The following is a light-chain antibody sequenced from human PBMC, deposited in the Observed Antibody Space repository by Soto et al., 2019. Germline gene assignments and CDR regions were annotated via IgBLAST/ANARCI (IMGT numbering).Light chain of an antibody. CDR1: SSNIGAGYD. CDR3: QSYDSRLSGSVV. J-gene: IGLJ2*01. CDR2: GNS. V-gene: IGLV1-40*01. Sequence: QSVLTQPPSVSGAPGQRVTISCTGSSSNIGAGYDVHWYQQLPGTAPKLLIYGNSTRPSGVPDRFSGSKSGTSASLAITGLQAEDDADYYCQSYDSRLSGSVVFGGGTKLTVL.